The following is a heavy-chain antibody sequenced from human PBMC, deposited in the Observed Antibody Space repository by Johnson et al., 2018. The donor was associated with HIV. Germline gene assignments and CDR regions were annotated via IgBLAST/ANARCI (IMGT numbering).Heavy chain of an antibody. V-gene: IGHV3-15*01. J-gene: IGHJ3*02. Sequence: VQLVESGGGLIKPGGSLRLSCAAPGFTFSNAWMSWVRQAPGKGLEWVGHIKSKTDGGTTDYAAPVKGRFTISRDDSKNTLYLQMNSLKTEDTAVYYCRSWGSSGYYAPFYHDAFDIWGQGTMVTVSS. D-gene: IGHD3-22*01. CDR3: RSWGSSGYYAPFYHDAFDI. CDR1: GFTFSNAW. CDR2: IKSKTDGGTT.